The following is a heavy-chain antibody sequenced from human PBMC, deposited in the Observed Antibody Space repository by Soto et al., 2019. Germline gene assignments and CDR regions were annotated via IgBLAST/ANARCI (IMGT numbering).Heavy chain of an antibody. Sequence: GGSLRLSCAASGFTFSSYSMNWVRQAPGKGLEWVSSISSSSSYIYYADSVKGRFTISRDNAKNSLYLQMNSLRAEDTAVYYCARDLCSGGSCYSGYYGMDVWGQGTTVTVSS. CDR1: GFTFSSYS. D-gene: IGHD2-15*01. J-gene: IGHJ6*02. CDR3: ARDLCSGGSCYSGYYGMDV. V-gene: IGHV3-21*01. CDR2: ISSSSSYI.